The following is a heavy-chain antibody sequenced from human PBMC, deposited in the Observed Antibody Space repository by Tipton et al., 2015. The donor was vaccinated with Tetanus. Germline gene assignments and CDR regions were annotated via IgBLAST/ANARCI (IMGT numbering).Heavy chain of an antibody. V-gene: IGHV3-9*01. CDR1: GFTFDDYA. D-gene: IGHD1-7*01. CDR2: ISWNSGSI. CDR3: AKDTSITGTTTGPDY. J-gene: IGHJ4*02. Sequence: SLRLSCAASGFTFDDYAMHWVRQAPGKGLEWVSGISWNSGSIGYADSVKGRFTISRDNAKNSLYLQMNSLRAEDTALYYCAKDTSITGTTTGPDYWGQGTLVTVSS.